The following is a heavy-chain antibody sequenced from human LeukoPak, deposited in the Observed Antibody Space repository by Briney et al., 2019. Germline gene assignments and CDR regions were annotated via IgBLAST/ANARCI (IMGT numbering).Heavy chain of an antibody. CDR1: WFTLCDYA. CDR3: AKRTYRDSSGYLGSSDY. CDR2: VFGGGDST. J-gene: IGHJ4*02. D-gene: IGHD3-22*01. Sequence: GGGLRLSFADYWFTLCDYALKLVRHASGKGVEWGLSVFGGGDSTHYADSMKGRFTISRDNSKNTVYLQMNSLRAEDTAVYFCAKRTYRDSSGYLGSSDYWGQGTLVTVSS. V-gene: IGHV3-23*01.